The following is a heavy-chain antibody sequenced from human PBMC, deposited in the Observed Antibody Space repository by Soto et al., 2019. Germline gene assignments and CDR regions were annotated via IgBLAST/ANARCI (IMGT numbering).Heavy chain of an antibody. Sequence: SVKVSCKASGDTFNFYSINWVRQAPGLGLEWMGRVNPIVSMSNYAQKFQGRVTMTADKSTSTAYMELRSLRSDDTAVYYCARGVGSGTYYNQYNWFDPWGQGTLVTVSS. V-gene: IGHV1-69*04. CDR3: ARGVGSGTYYNQYNWFDP. D-gene: IGHD3-10*01. J-gene: IGHJ5*02. CDR2: VNPIVSMS. CDR1: GDTFNFYS.